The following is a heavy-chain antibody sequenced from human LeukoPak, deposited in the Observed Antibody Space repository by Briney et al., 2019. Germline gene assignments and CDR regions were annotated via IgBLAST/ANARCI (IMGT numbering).Heavy chain of an antibody. CDR2: IIPILGTA. CDR3: ARDMPEEHSSGYYYAY. Sequence: SVKVSCKGSGGIFSNYAISWVRQAPGQGLEWMGGIIPILGTANYAQRFQGRITITADESTSTAYMELSSLRSEGTAVYYCARDMPEEHSSGYYYAYWGQGTLVTVSS. D-gene: IGHD3-22*01. CDR1: GGIFSNYA. J-gene: IGHJ4*02. V-gene: IGHV1-69*13.